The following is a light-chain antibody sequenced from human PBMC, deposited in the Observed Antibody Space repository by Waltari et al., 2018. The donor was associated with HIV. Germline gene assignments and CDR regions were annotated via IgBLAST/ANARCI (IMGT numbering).Light chain of an antibody. CDR2: WAS. Sequence: DIVMTQSPHYLAVSLGERATINCKSSQSILYSSKNENFLAWYQQKPGQTPKLLIYWASTRGSAVPDRFVGSGSGTDFTFTINRLQSEDVAVYFCQQYYSPPPTFGQGTRVEI. V-gene: IGKV4-1*01. J-gene: IGKJ1*01. CDR3: QQYYSPPPT. CDR1: QSILYSSKNENF.